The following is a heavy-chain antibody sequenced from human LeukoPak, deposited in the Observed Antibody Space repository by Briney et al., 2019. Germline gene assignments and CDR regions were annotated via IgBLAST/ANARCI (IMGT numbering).Heavy chain of an antibody. Sequence: GSLRLSCSASGFTFSGYWMSWVRQAPGKGLEWIGNIYPTGITYYNPSLKSRVTISVDTSKNQFSLKVSSVSAADTAVYYCARAYSSSWYWNWFDPWGQGTLVTVSS. CDR1: GFTFSGYW. CDR3: ARAYSSSWYWNWFDP. CDR2: IYPTGIT. D-gene: IGHD6-13*01. J-gene: IGHJ5*02. V-gene: IGHV4-38-2*02.